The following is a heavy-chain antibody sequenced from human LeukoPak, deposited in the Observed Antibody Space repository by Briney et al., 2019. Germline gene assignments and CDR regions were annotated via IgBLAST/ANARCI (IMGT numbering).Heavy chain of an antibody. V-gene: IGHV3-23*01. CDR3: AKDQAEDHFDY. J-gene: IGHJ4*02. CDR2: ISGSGVST. CDR1: GFTFSSCA. Sequence: QPGGSLRLSCAASGFTFSSCAMSWVRQAPGKGLEWVSGISGSGVSTYYADSVKGRFTISRDNSKNTLYLQMNSLRAEDTAVYYCAKDQAEDHFDYWGQGTLVTVSS. D-gene: IGHD6-25*01.